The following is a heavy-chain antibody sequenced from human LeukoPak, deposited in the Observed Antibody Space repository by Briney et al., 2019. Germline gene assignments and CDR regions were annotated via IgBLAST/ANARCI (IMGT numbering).Heavy chain of an antibody. Sequence: GGSLRLSCAASGFTFSSYWMSWVRQAPGKGPEWVANIKQDGSQKYYVDSAKGRFTISRDNAKNSLYLQMNSLRAEDTAVYYCAREVYGDNYFDYWGQGTLVTVSS. CDR1: GFTFSSYW. CDR2: IKQDGSQK. CDR3: AREVYGDNYFDY. J-gene: IGHJ4*02. D-gene: IGHD4-17*01. V-gene: IGHV3-7*05.